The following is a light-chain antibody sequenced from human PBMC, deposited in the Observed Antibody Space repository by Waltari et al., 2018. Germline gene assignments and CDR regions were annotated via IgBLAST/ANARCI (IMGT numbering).Light chain of an antibody. CDR1: QSVGRT. J-gene: IGKJ1*01. V-gene: IGKV3-20*01. CDR2: DAS. CDR3: QKYGTRPAT. Sequence: EIVLTQPPASLSLSPGDRATLSCRASQSVGRTLAWYQQRPGQAPRLLIYDASRRATGIPDRFSGSGSGTDFSLTISRLEPEDFAVYYCQKYGTRPATFGQGTKVEVK.